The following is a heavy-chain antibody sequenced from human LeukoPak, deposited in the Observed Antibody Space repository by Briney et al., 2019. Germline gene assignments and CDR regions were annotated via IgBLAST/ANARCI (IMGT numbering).Heavy chain of an antibody. CDR2: IYHSGST. CDR3: AREGYYDFWSGYLPYDY. Sequence: SETLSLTCAVSGGSISSGGYSWSWIRQPPGKGLEWIGYIYHSGSTYYNPSLKSRVTMSVDTSKNQFSLKLSSVTAADTAVYYCAREGYYDFWSGYLPYDYWGQGTLVTVSS. D-gene: IGHD3-3*01. J-gene: IGHJ4*02. V-gene: IGHV4-30-2*01. CDR1: GGSISSGGYS.